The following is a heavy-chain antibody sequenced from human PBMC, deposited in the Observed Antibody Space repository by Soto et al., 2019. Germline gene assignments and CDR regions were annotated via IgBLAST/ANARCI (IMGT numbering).Heavy chain of an antibody. J-gene: IGHJ4*02. V-gene: IGHV3-33*01. D-gene: IGHD4-17*01. CDR1: GFTFSSYG. CDR2: IWYDGSNK. CDR3: ARDYGDYYFDY. Sequence: GGSLRLSCAASGFTFSSYGMHWVRQAPGKGLEWVAVIWYDGSNKYYADSVKGRFTISRDNSKNTLYLQMNSLRAEDTAVYYCARDYGDYYFDYWGQGTLVTVSS.